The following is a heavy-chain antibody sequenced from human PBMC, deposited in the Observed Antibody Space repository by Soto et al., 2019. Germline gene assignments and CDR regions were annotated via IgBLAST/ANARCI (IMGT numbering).Heavy chain of an antibody. Sequence: TGGSLRLSCAASGFTFSSYAMHWVRQAPGKGLEWVAVISYDGSNKYYADSVRGRFTISRDSSKNTLYLQMNSLKDEDTAIYYCARAPMSPLWGQGTLVTVSS. CDR1: GFTFSSYA. V-gene: IGHV3-30*14. CDR3: ARAPMSPL. D-gene: IGHD3-22*01. CDR2: ISYDGSNK. J-gene: IGHJ4*02.